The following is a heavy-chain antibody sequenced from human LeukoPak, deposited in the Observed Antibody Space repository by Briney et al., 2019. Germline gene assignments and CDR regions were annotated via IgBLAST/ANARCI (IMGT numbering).Heavy chain of an antibody. V-gene: IGHV4-4*07. D-gene: IGHD2-15*01. CDR2: IYTGGST. CDR1: GGSISSYY. CDR3: ALLEDVVVVAATTSHWFDP. J-gene: IGHJ5*02. Sequence: SETLSLTCTVSGGSISSYYWSWIRQPAGKGLEWIGRIYTGGSTNYNPSLKSRATISVDTSKNQFSLTLTSVTVEDTAVYYCALLEDVVVVAATTSHWFDPWGQGTLVTVSS.